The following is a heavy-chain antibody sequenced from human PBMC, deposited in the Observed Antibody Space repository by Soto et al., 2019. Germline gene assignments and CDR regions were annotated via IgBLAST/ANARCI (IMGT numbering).Heavy chain of an antibody. D-gene: IGHD4-17*01. J-gene: IGHJ2*01. V-gene: IGHV3-21*01. CDR1: GFTFSSYS. CDR2: ISSSSSYI. CDR3: AREARSAVTLDL. Sequence: EVQLVESGGGLVKPGGSLRLSFAASGFTFSSYSMNWVRQAPGKGLEWVSSISSSSSYIYYADSVKGRFTISRDNAKNSLYLQMNSLRAEDTAVYYCAREARSAVTLDLWGRGTLVTVSS.